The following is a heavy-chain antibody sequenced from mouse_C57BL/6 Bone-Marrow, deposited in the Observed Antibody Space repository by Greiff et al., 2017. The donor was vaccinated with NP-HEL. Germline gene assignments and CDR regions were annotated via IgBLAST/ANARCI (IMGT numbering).Heavy chain of an antibody. D-gene: IGHD1-1*01. V-gene: IGHV1-64*01. CDR2: IHPNSGST. Sequence: VQLQQPGAELVKPGASVKLSCKASGYTFTSYWMHWVKQRPGQGLEWIGMIHPNSGSTNYNEKFKSKATLTVDKSSSTAYMQLSSLTSEDSAVYYCARRGYGSSYSFYYFDYWGQGTTLTVSS. CDR1: GYTFTSYW. CDR3: ARRGYGSSYSFYYFDY. J-gene: IGHJ2*01.